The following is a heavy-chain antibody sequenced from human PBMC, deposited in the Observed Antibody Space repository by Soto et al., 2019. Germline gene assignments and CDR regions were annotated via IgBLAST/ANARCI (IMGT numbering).Heavy chain of an antibody. J-gene: IGHJ4*02. D-gene: IGHD1-26*01. Sequence: PSVKVSCTDSGDTYTSYAMHWVHQDTEQRLEWMGWINAGNGNTKYSQKFQGRVTITRDTSASTAYMELSSLRSEDTAVYYCARDVGATDYWGQGTLVTVSS. CDR2: INAGNGNT. V-gene: IGHV1-3*01. CDR1: GDTYTSYA. CDR3: ARDVGATDY.